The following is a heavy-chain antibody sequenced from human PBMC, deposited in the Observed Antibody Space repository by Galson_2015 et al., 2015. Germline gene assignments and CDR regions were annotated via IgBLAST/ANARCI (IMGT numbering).Heavy chain of an antibody. D-gene: IGHD1-20*01. Sequence: SLRLSCASSGFPFSSFAMNWVRQAPGKGLEWLSYISSGSRTIYYADSVKGRFTISRDNAENSLYLQMNGLRDEDTAVYYCARDQRVRTLITACFESWGQGTLVTVSS. CDR2: ISSGSRTI. V-gene: IGHV3-48*02. J-gene: IGHJ4*02. CDR1: GFPFSSFA. CDR3: ARDQRVRTLITACFES.